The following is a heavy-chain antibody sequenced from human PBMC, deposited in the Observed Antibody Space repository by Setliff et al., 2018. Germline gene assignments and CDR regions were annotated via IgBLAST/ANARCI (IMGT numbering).Heavy chain of an antibody. CDR2: ISGSAGSI. D-gene: IGHD2-15*01. V-gene: IGHV3-23*01. CDR3: ARTCSGSGCYAGLES. Sequence: PGGSLRLSCAASGFTFSDYAMSWVRQAPGKGLEWVSTISGSAGSIHLADSVKGRFTISRDNSKNTLYLQMNSLRPEDTAVYYCARTCSGSGCYAGLESWGQGTPVTVS. CDR1: GFTFSDYA. J-gene: IGHJ4*02.